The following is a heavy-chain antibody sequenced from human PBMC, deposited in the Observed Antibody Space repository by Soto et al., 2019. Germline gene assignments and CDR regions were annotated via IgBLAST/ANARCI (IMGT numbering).Heavy chain of an antibody. V-gene: IGHV4-59*01. Sequence: ETLSLTCTVSGGSISSYYWSWIRQPPGKGLEWIGYIYYSGSSNYNPSLKSRVTISVDTSKNQFSLKLSSVTAADTAVYYCAREYCSGGSCYSNYFDYWGQGTLVTVSS. CDR2: IYYSGSS. J-gene: IGHJ4*02. CDR1: GGSISSYY. CDR3: AREYCSGGSCYSNYFDY. D-gene: IGHD2-15*01.